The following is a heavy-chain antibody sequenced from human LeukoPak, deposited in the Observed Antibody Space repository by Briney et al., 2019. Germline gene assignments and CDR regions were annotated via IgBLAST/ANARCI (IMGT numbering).Heavy chain of an antibody. D-gene: IGHD6-6*01. V-gene: IGHV4-34*01. CDR1: GGSFSGYY. CDR2: INHSGST. Sequence: SETLSLTCAVYGGSFSGYYWIWIRQPPGKGLEWIGEINHSGSTNYNPSLKSRVTISVETSKNQFSLKLSSVTAADTAVYYCARGIRLVRAARHFDYWGQGTLVTVSS. J-gene: IGHJ4*02. CDR3: ARGIRLVRAARHFDY.